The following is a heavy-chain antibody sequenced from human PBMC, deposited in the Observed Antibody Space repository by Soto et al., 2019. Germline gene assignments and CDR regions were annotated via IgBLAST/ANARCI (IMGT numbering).Heavy chain of an antibody. CDR1: GFTFSSYG. J-gene: IGHJ4*02. V-gene: IGHV3-30*18. D-gene: IGHD4-17*01. Sequence: GGSLRLSCAASGFTFSSYGMHWVRQAPGKGLEWVAVISYDGSNKYYADSVKGRFTISRDNSKNTLYLQMNSLRAEDTAVYYCAKVLTWYGGYYFDYWGQGTLVTVSS. CDR3: AKVLTWYGGYYFDY. CDR2: ISYDGSNK.